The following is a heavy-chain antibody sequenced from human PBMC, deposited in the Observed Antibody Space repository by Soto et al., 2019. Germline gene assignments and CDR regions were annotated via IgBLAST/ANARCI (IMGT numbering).Heavy chain of an antibody. Sequence: QVQLVQSGAEVKKPGASVKVSCKASGYTFTSYAMHWVRQAPGQRLEWMGWINAGNGNTEYSQKFQGRVTITRDTSASTAYMELSSLRSEDTAVYYCARGLYGDYSAWGQGTLVTVSS. V-gene: IGHV1-3*01. CDR1: GYTFTSYA. CDR3: ARGLYGDYSA. CDR2: INAGNGNT. J-gene: IGHJ4*02. D-gene: IGHD4-17*01.